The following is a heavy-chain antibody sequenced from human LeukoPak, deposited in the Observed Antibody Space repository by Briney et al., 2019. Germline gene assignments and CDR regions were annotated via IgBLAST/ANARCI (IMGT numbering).Heavy chain of an antibody. J-gene: IGHJ4*02. D-gene: IGHD3-10*01. CDR2: IYHSGST. CDR1: GYSISSGYY. CDR3: ARTPLTMVGIYYFDY. V-gene: IGHV4-38-2*01. Sequence: SETLSLTCAVSGYSISSGYYWGWIRQPPGKGLAWIGSIYHSGSTYYNPSLKSRVTISVDTSKNQFSLKLSSVTAADTAVYYCARTPLTMVGIYYFDYWGQGTLVTVSS.